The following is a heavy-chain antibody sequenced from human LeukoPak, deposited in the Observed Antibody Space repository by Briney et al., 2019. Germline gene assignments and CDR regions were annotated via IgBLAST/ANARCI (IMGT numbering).Heavy chain of an antibody. V-gene: IGHV3-11*01. CDR3: AGDTPYSGSYWGGYYFDY. CDR1: GFTFSDYY. D-gene: IGHD1-26*01. Sequence: GGSLRLSCAASGFTFSDYYMSWIRQAPGKGLEWVSYISSSGSTIYYADSVKGRFTISRDNAKNSLYLQMNSLRAEDTAVYYCAGDTPYSGSYWGGYYFDYWGQGTLVTVSS. CDR2: ISSSGSTI. J-gene: IGHJ4*02.